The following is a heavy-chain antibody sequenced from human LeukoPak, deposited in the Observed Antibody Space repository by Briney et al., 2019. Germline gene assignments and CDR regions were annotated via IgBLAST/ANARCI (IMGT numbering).Heavy chain of an antibody. CDR2: FDPEDGET. V-gene: IGHV1-24*01. J-gene: IGHJ6*02. CDR3: ATEPGIAVAGTWAGGGPYYYYGMDV. Sequence: ESLKISCKVSGYTLTELSMHWVRQAPGKGLEWMGGFDPEDGETIYAQKFQGRVTMTEDTSTDTAYMELSSLRSEDTAVYYCATEPGIAVAGTWAGGGPYYYYGMDVWGQGTTVTVSS. D-gene: IGHD6-19*01. CDR1: GYTLTELS.